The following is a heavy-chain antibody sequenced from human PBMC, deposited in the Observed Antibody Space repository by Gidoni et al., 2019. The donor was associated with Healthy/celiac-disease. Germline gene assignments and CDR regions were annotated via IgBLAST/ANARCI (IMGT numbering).Heavy chain of an antibody. CDR2: ISYDGSNK. D-gene: IGHD3-22*01. CDR1: GFTFSSYA. CDR3: ARGAYYYDSSGYYSD. V-gene: IGHV3-30*04. J-gene: IGHJ4*02. Sequence: QVQLVESGGGVVQPGRSLRLSCAASGFTFSSYAMHWVRQAPGKGLEWVAVISYDGSNKYYADSVKGRFTISRDNSKNTLYLQMNSLRAEDTAVYYCARGAYYYDSSGYYSDWGQGTLVTVSS.